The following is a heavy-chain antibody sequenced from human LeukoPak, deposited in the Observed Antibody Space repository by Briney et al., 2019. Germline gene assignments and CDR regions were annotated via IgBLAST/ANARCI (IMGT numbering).Heavy chain of an antibody. V-gene: IGHV4-30-2*01. D-gene: IGHD3-10*01. CDR3: ARGSITMVRGVIAWFDP. CDR1: GGSISSGGYS. Sequence: SQTLSLTCAVSGGSISSGGYSWSWIRQPPGKGLEWIGYIYHSGSTYYNPSLKSRVTISVDRSKSQFSLKLSSVTAADTAVYYCARGSITMVRGVIAWFDPWGQGTLVTVSS. CDR2: IYHSGST. J-gene: IGHJ5*02.